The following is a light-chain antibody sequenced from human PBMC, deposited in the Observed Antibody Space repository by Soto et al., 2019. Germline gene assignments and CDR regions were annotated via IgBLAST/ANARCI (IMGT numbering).Light chain of an antibody. V-gene: IGLV2-14*01. Sequence: QSALTQPASVSGSPGQSITISCTGTSGDIGSYNRVSWYQQHPGKAPKLIIYEVTDRPSGVSNRFSCSKSGNTASLTISGLQAEDEAEYYCSSYTNINTRDYVFGTGTKLTVL. J-gene: IGLJ1*01. CDR2: EVT. CDR3: SSYTNINTRDYV. CDR1: SGDIGSYNR.